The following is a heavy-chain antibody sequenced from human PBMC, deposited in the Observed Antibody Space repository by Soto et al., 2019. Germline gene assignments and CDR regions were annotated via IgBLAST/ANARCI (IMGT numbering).Heavy chain of an antibody. CDR2: VYNYGRT. CDR3: ADETGSWYFES. J-gene: IGHJ4*02. Sequence: QVRLQETGPGLLKPSETLSLTCTVSCASIIGHYWSWIRHAPGKGLESIGYVYNYGRTTYSPSLKSRVSIAADTSKNQISLNLPPLTAADTAVFYCADETGSWYFESCGQGPLGIVSA. CDR1: CASIIGHY. D-gene: IGHD6-25*01. V-gene: IGHV4-59*11.